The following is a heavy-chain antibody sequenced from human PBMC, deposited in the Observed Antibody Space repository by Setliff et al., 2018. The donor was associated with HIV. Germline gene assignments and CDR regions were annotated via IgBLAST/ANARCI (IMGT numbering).Heavy chain of an antibody. CDR1: GGPFSGYS. Sequence: TLSLTCAVYGGPFSGYSWTWIRQPPGKGPEWIGEINHSGSTKYNPSLKNRVTMSVDTSKNQFSLRVTSVTAADSSIFYCARKSRYSDTSGYFKHYIYYYLDVWGKGTTVTVSS. J-gene: IGHJ6*03. CDR3: ARKSRYSDTSGYFKHYIYYYLDV. CDR2: INHSGST. V-gene: IGHV4-34*01. D-gene: IGHD3-22*01.